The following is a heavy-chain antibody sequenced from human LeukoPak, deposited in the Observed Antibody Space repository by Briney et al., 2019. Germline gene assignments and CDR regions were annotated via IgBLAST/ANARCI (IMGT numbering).Heavy chain of an antibody. J-gene: IGHJ4*02. CDR1: GFTFSNYG. CDR3: AKGKPYSSSSPGDY. D-gene: IGHD6-6*01. CDR2: ISYDGSNK. Sequence: GGSLRLSCATSGFTFSNYGMHWVRQAPGKGLEWVAIISYDGSNKFYTDSVKGRFTISRDNSKNTLYLQMNSLRAEDTAVYYCAKGKPYSSSSPGDYWGQGTLVTVSS. V-gene: IGHV3-30*18.